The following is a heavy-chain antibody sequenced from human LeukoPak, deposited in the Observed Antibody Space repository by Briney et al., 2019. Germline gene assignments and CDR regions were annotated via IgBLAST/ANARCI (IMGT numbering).Heavy chain of an antibody. CDR2: IIPIFGTA. J-gene: IGHJ4*02. Sequence: SVKVSCKASGGTFSSYAISWVRQAPGQGLEWMGGIIPIFGTANYAQKFQGRVTITADESTSTAYMELSSLRSEDTAVYYCASDYYDSSGYHYWGQGTLVTVSS. V-gene: IGHV1-69*13. D-gene: IGHD3-22*01. CDR1: GGTFSSYA. CDR3: ASDYYDSSGYHY.